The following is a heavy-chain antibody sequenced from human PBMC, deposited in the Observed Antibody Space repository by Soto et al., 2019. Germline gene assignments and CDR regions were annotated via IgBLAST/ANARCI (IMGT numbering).Heavy chain of an antibody. V-gene: IGHV5-51*01. D-gene: IGHD3-10*01. CDR2: IYPGDSDT. Sequence: PGESLKISCKGSGYSFTSYWIGWVRQMPGKGLEWMGIIYPGDSDTRYSPSFQGQVTISADKSISTAYLQWSSLKASDTAMYYCARLGEYYGSGSYYKASRVLGAFDIWGQGTMVTVSS. CDR1: GYSFTSYW. J-gene: IGHJ3*02. CDR3: ARLGEYYGSGSYYKASRVLGAFDI.